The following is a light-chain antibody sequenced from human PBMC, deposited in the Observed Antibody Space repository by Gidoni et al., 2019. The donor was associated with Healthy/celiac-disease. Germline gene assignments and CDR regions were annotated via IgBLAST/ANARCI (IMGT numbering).Light chain of an antibody. CDR3: QQYYSYPRT. CDR1: QGISSY. V-gene: IGKV1-8*01. Sequence: AIRMTQSPSSLSASTGDRVTITCRASQGISSYLAWYQQKPGKAPKLLIYAASTLQSGVPSQFSCSGSGTDFTLTISCLQSEDFATYYCQQYYSYPRTFGQGTKLKIK. CDR2: AAS. J-gene: IGKJ2*01.